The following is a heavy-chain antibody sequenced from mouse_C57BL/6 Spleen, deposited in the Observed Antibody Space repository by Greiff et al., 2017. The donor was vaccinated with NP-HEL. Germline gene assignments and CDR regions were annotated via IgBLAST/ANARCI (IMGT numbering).Heavy chain of an antibody. CDR2: IYPSDSET. CDR1: GYTFTSYW. CDR3: ARWGGGYAMDY. V-gene: IGHV1-61*01. Sequence: QVQLQQPGAELVRPGSSVKLSCKASGYTFTSYWMDWVKQRPGQGLEWIGNIYPSDSETHYNQKFKDKATLTVDKSSSTAYMQLSSLTSEDSAVYYCARWGGGYAMDYWGQGTSVTVSS. J-gene: IGHJ4*01.